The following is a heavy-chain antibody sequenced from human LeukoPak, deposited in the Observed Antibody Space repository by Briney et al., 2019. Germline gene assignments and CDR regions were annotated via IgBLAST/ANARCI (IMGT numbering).Heavy chain of an antibody. CDR3: ARDYHGDGSA. V-gene: IGHV3-30*03. CDR2: ISYDGSNQ. D-gene: IGHD3-10*01. CDR1: GFTFSSYG. J-gene: IGHJ4*02. Sequence: GGSLRLSCAASGFTFSSYGMHWVRQAPGKGLEWVAVISYDGSNQYYADSVKGRFTISRDSSKNTLYLQMNSLRAEDTAIYYCARDYHGDGSAWGQGTLVTVSS.